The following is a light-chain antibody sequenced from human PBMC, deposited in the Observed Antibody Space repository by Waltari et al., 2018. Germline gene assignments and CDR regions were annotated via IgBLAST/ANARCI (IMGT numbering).Light chain of an antibody. CDR3: QQSYGTPPT. Sequence: IQLTQSPSSLSASVGDKVTISCRASEGISTYLAWYQQQPGKAPKLLIYGASTLLSGVPSRFSGSGSGTDFTLTISSLQPGDFATYYCQQSYGTPPTFGQGTKVEIK. V-gene: IGKV1-9*01. J-gene: IGKJ1*01. CDR2: GAS. CDR1: EGISTY.